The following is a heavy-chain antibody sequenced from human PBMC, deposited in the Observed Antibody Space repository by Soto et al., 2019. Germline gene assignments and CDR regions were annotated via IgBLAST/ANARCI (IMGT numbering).Heavy chain of an antibody. V-gene: IGHV4-39*01. CDR3: LSGSYGGYDEVSDY. J-gene: IGHJ4*02. Sequence: SETLSLSCTVSGGSISSSSYYWGWIRQPPGKGLEWIGSIYYSGSTYYNPSLKSRVTISVDTSKNQFSLKLSSVTAADTAVYYCLSGSYGGYDEVSDYWGQGTLVTVSS. CDR1: GGSISSSSYY. D-gene: IGHD3-10*01. CDR2: IYYSGST.